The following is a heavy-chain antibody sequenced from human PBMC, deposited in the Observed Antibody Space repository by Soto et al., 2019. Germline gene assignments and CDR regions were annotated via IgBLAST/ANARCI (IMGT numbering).Heavy chain of an antibody. CDR1: GFTFSSYA. CDR2: ISYDGSNK. CDR3: SFIRLGELSFGYY. J-gene: IGHJ4*02. D-gene: IGHD3-16*02. Sequence: GGSLRLSCAASGFTFSSYAMHWVRQAPGKGLEWVAVISYDGSNKYYADSVKGRFTISRDNSKNTLYLQMNSLRAEDTAVYYCSFIRLGELSFGYYWGQGTLVTVSS. V-gene: IGHV3-30-3*01.